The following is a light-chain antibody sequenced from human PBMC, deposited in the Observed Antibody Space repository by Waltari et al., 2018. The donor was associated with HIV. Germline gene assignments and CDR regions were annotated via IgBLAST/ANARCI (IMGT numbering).Light chain of an antibody. V-gene: IGKV4-1*01. J-gene: IGKJ1*01. Sequence: DIVMTQSPDSLVVSLGDRATINCKSSQSVLYSSNNKNYLAWYQQKPGQPPKLLIYWASTRESGVPDRFSGSGSGTDFTLTSSSLQAEDVAVYYCQQYYSTPTFGQGTKVEIK. CDR3: QQYYSTPT. CDR1: QSVLYSSNNKNY. CDR2: WAS.